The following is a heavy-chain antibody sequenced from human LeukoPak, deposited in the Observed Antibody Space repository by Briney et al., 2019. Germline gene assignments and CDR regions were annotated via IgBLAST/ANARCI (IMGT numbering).Heavy chain of an antibody. Sequence: SETLSLTCAVDGGSFSGYYWSWIRQPPGKGLEWIGEINHSGSTNYNPSLKSRVTISVDTSKNQFSLKLSSVTAADTAVYYCARRALTGYYKGGAFDIWGQGTMVTVSS. CDR1: GGSFSGYY. CDR3: ARRALTGYYKGGAFDI. V-gene: IGHV4-34*01. CDR2: INHSGST. D-gene: IGHD3-9*01. J-gene: IGHJ3*02.